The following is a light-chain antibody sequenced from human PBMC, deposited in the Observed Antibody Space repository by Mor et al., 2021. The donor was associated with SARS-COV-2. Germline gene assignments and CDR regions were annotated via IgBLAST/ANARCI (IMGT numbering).Light chain of an antibody. V-gene: IGLV3-1*01. Sequence: DDLGDRYVAWYQQKPGQSPVVVIYKDTQRPSGIPERFSGSNSGNTATLTIFGTQTVDEADYYCQAWDGSAGLVFGRGTTLTVL. J-gene: IGLJ2*01. CDR2: KDT. CDR1: DLGDRY. CDR3: QAWDGSAGLV.